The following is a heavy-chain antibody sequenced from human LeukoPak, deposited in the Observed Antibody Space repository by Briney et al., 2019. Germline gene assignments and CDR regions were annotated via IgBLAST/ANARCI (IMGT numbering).Heavy chain of an antibody. J-gene: IGHJ4*02. CDR1: GFTFSSYG. Sequence: GGSLRLSCAASGFTFSSYGMHWVRQAPGKGLEWVAVISYDGSNKYYADSVKGRFTISRDNSKNTLYLQMNSLRAEDTAVYYCAKDLRGATTPFDYWGQGTLVTVSS. D-gene: IGHD1-26*01. V-gene: IGHV3-30*18. CDR2: ISYDGSNK. CDR3: AKDLRGATTPFDY.